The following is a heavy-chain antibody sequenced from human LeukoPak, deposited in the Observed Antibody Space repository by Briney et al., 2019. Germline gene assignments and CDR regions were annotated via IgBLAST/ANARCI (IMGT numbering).Heavy chain of an antibody. CDR1: GFTVSSNY. CDR2: ISNSSTTI. Sequence: GGSLRLSCAASGFTVSSNYMSWVRQAPGKGLEWVSYISNSSTTIYYADSVKGRFTLSRDNAKNSLYLQMNSLRADDTAVYYCAREPRYCSSTSCPGASLDYWGQGTLVTVSS. CDR3: AREPRYCSSTSCPGASLDY. V-gene: IGHV3-11*01. J-gene: IGHJ4*02. D-gene: IGHD2-2*01.